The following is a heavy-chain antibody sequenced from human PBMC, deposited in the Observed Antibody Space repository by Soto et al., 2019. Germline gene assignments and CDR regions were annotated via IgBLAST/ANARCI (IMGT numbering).Heavy chain of an antibody. J-gene: IGHJ4*02. CDR3: ARDQSGVYYDSSGYYDY. V-gene: IGHV3-30*04. D-gene: IGHD3-22*01. CDR2: ISYDGSNK. CDR1: GFTFSSYA. Sequence: GRSLRLSCAASGFTFSSYAMHWVRQAPGKGLEWVAVISYDGSNKYYADSVKGRFTISRDNSKNTLYLQMNSLRAEDTAVYYCARDQSGVYYDSSGYYDYWGQGTLVTVSS.